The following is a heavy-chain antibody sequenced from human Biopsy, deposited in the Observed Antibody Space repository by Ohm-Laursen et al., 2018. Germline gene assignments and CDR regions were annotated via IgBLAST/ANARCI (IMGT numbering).Heavy chain of an antibody. CDR3: ARDPLNGHKHFDY. D-gene: IGHD2-8*01. Sequence: SVKVSYKASSYTFTDYNIHWMRQAPGQGLEWLGYINCKTGATNYAQKFQGTVTMARDTSISTAYLALGSLRSADTAIYYCARDPLNGHKHFDYWGQGSLVTVSS. CDR1: SYTFTDYN. V-gene: IGHV1-2*02. CDR2: INCKTGAT. J-gene: IGHJ4*02.